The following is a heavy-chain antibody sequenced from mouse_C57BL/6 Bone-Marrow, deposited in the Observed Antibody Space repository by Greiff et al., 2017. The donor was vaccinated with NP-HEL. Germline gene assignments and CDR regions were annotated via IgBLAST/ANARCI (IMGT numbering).Heavy chain of an antibody. J-gene: IGHJ3*01. CDR2: IWSGGST. CDR3: ARLSHYYGSAWFAY. V-gene: IGHV2-2*01. Sequence: VKLVESGPGLVQPSQSLSITCTVSGFSLTSHGVHWVRQSPGKGLAWLGVIWSGGSTDYNAAFISRLSISKDNSKSQVFFKMNSLQADDTAIYYCARLSHYYGSAWFAYGGQGTLVTVSA. D-gene: IGHD1-1*01. CDR1: GFSLTSHG.